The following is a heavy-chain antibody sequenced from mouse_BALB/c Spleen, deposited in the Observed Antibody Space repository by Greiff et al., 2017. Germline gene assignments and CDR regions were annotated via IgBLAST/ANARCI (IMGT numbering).Heavy chain of an antibody. CDR3: ASGQLGLEDWFAY. Sequence: QVQLQQSGPELVKPGASVKISCKASGYSFTSYYIHWVKQRPGQGLEWIGWIFPGSGNTKYNEKFKGKATLTADTSSSTAYMQLSSLTSEDSAVYFCASGQLGLEDWFAYWGQGTLVTVSA. CDR2: IFPGSGNT. D-gene: IGHD3-2*01. J-gene: IGHJ3*01. V-gene: IGHV1-66*01. CDR1: GYSFTSYY.